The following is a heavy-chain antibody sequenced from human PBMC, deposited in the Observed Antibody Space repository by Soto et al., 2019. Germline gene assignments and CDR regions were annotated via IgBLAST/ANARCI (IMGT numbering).Heavy chain of an antibody. V-gene: IGHV4-34*01. D-gene: IGHD4-4*01. CDR2: INHSGST. Sequence: SETLSLTCAVYGGSFSGYYWSWIRQPPGKGLEWIGEINHSGSTNYNPSLKSRVTISVDTSKNQFSLKLSSVTAADTAVYYCARGRRNYSNLHNWFDPWGQGTLVTVS. CDR1: GGSFSGYY. CDR3: ARGRRNYSNLHNWFDP. J-gene: IGHJ5*02.